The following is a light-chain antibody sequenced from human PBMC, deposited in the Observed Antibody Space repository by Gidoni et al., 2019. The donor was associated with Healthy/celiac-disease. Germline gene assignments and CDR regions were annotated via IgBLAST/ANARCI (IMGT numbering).Light chain of an antibody. CDR2: DAS. J-gene: IGKJ2*01. Sequence: EIVLTQSPATLSLSPGERATLSCRASQSVSSYLAWYQQKPGQAPRLLIYDASNRATGIPARFSGSGSGTDFTLTISSLEPEDFAVYYCQQRSNWRATFXXXTKLEI. V-gene: IGKV3-11*01. CDR1: QSVSSY. CDR3: QQRSNWRAT.